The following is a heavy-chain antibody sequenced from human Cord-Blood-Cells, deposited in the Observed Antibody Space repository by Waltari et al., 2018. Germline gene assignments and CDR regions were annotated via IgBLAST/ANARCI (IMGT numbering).Heavy chain of an antibody. CDR3: ARGQLERHYFDY. Sequence: QVQLLQSGAEVKKTGASVKVSCKASGSTLTRYGISWVRQAPGQGLEWMGWISAYNGNTNYAQKLQGRVTMTTDTSTSTAYMELRSLRSDDTAVYYCARGQLERHYFDYWGQGTLVTVSS. V-gene: IGHV1-18*01. CDR2: ISAYNGNT. CDR1: GSTLTRYG. J-gene: IGHJ4*02. D-gene: IGHD1-1*01.